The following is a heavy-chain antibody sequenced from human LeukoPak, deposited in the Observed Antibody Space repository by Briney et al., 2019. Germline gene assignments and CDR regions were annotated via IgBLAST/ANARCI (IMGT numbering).Heavy chain of an antibody. CDR3: ARGEPLAAAFDY. CDR2: INPNSGGT. V-gene: IGHV1-2*02. Sequence: GASVEVSCKASGYTFTGYYMHWVRQAPGQGLEWMGWINPNSGGTDYAQKFQGRVTMTRDTSISTAYMELSRLRSDDTAVYYCARGEPLAAAFDYWGQGTLVTVSS. J-gene: IGHJ4*02. CDR1: GYTFTGYY. D-gene: IGHD6-13*01.